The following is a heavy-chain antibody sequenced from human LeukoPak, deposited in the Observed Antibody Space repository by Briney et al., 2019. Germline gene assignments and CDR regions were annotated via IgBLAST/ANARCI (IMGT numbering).Heavy chain of an antibody. J-gene: IGHJ6*03. Sequence: PGGSLRLSCAAYGFTFSDYYMSWIRQAPGKGLEWVSYISSSGSTIYYADSVKGRFTISRDNAKNSLYLQMNSLRAEDTAVYYCARVYYCSSTSCYPVGYYYYMDVWGKGTTVTVSS. CDR1: GFTFSDYY. CDR3: ARVYYCSSTSCYPVGYYYYMDV. CDR2: ISSSGSTI. V-gene: IGHV3-11*04. D-gene: IGHD2-2*01.